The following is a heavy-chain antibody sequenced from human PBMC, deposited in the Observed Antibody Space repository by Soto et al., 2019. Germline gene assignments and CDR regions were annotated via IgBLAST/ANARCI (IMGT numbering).Heavy chain of an antibody. V-gene: IGHV3-21*01. CDR1: GFTFSSYS. CDR2: ISSSSSYI. D-gene: IGHD1-26*01. Sequence: GSLRLSCAASGFTFSSYSMNWVRQAPGRGLEWVSSISSSSSYIYYADSVKGRFTISRDNAKNSLFLQMNNLRGEDTAVYYCARDREGVGAGLFWGQGTMVTVSS. J-gene: IGHJ3*01. CDR3: ARDREGVGAGLF.